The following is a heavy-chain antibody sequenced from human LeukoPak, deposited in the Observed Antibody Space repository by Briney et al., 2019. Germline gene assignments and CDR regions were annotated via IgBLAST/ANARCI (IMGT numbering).Heavy chain of an antibody. Sequence: GGSLRLSCAASGFRFSDYNMNWVRQAPGKGLEWVSYISSGSTSVHYADSVKGRFTISRDNARNSLYLQMNSLRAEDTAVYYCARFGPYGSGSAYNWFDPWGQGTLVTVSS. CDR2: ISSGSTSV. V-gene: IGHV3-21*04. J-gene: IGHJ5*02. CDR1: GFRFSDYN. CDR3: ARFGPYGSGSAYNWFDP. D-gene: IGHD3-10*01.